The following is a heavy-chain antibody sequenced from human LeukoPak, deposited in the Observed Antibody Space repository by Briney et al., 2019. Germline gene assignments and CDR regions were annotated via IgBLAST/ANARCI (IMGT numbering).Heavy chain of an antibody. CDR1: GDSVSGNSAA. CDR3: ARNYDSSGYSPLYYFDY. Sequence: SQTLSLTCVISGDSVSGNSAAWNWIRQSPSRGLEWLGRTYYRSKWYNDYAVSVKSRITINPDTSKNQFSLQLNSVTPEDTAVYYCARNYDSSGYSPLYYFDYWGQGTLVTVSS. J-gene: IGHJ4*02. D-gene: IGHD3-22*01. CDR2: TYYRSKWYN. V-gene: IGHV6-1*01.